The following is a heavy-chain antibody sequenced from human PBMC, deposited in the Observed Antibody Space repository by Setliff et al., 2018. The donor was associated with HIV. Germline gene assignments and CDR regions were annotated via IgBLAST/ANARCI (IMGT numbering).Heavy chain of an antibody. V-gene: IGHV1-18*01. J-gene: IGHJ4*02. CDR3: ARAISGWYTQGATFDY. CDR1: GYTFTNFG. D-gene: IGHD6-19*01. CDR2: ISPYNGNT. Sequence: GASVKVSCKASGYTFTNFGISWVRQAPGQGLEWMGWISPYNGNTKYAQKFQGRVTITTDESTSTAYMELSSLRSEDTAVYYCARAISGWYTQGATFDYWGQGTLVTVSS.